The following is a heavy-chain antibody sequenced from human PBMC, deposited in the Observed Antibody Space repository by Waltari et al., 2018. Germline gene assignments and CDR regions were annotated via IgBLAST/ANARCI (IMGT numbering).Heavy chain of an antibody. V-gene: IGHV5-51*01. J-gene: IGHJ3*02. CDR1: GYSFTSHW. CDR2: IYPGDSDT. D-gene: IGHD2-8*01. Sequence: CKGSGYSFTSHWIGWVRQMPGKGLEWMGIIYPGDSDTRYSPSFEGHVTISADKSITTAYLQWSSLKASDTAMYYCAREGLSYEEDAFDIWGPGTMVTVSS. CDR3: AREGLSYEEDAFDI.